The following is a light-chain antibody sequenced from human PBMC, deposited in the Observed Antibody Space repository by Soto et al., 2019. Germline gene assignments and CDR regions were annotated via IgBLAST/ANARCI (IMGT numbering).Light chain of an antibody. CDR1: QSISGW. CDR3: QQYKTMYT. Sequence: IRMPQSPTILSASVGVRVPINCRASQSISGWLAWYQQRPGKAPKLLIYDASRLESGVPTRFSGSESGTEFTLAISNLQPDDSATYYCQQYKTMYTFGQGTRLEIK. V-gene: IGKV1-5*01. J-gene: IGKJ5*01. CDR2: DAS.